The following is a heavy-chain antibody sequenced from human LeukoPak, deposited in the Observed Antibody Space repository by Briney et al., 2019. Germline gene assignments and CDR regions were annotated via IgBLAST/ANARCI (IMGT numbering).Heavy chain of an antibody. V-gene: IGHV3-21*01. D-gene: IGHD1-26*01. CDR2: ISSSKSYI. CDR1: GFTFSSYS. CDR3: ASGSPAGDY. J-gene: IGHJ4*02. Sequence: KTGGSLRLSCAASGFTFSSYSMNWVRQAPGKGLEWVSSISSSKSYIFYADSVKGRFTISRDNAKNSLYLEMTSLRAEDTAVYYCASGSPAGDYWGQGTLVTVSS.